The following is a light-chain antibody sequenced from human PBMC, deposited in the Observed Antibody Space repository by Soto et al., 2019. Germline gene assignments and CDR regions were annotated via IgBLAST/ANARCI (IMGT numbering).Light chain of an antibody. V-gene: IGLV7-46*01. J-gene: IGLJ3*02. CDR3: LLSYSGARV. CDR2: DTN. CDR1: TGAVTTGHY. Sequence: QAVVTQEPSLTVSPGGTVTLTCGSSTGAVTTGHYPYWFQQKPGQAPRTLIYDTNNKYSWTPARFSGSLPGGKAALTLSGAQPEDEAEYYCLLSYSGARVFGGGTKLTVL.